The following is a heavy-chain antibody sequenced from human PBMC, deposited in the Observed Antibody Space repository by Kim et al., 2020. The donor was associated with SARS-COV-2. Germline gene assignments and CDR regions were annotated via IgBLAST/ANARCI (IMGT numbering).Heavy chain of an antibody. J-gene: IGHJ4*02. D-gene: IGHD1-1*01. CDR1: GLTFSTTD. CDR2: ISRSGSAI. V-gene: IGHV3-48*02. Sequence: GGSLRLSCAVSGLTFSTTDMHWVRQAPGKGLEWIAYISRSGSAIVYADSVKGRFTISRDEAKNSIFLQMNSRRDEDTAVYYCSRDRTAFDYGGQGTLVTVSS. CDR3: SRDRTAFDY.